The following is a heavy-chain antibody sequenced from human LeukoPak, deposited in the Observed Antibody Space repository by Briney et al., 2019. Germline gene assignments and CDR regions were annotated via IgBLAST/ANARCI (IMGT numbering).Heavy chain of an antibody. CDR2: IRNKANSYTT. J-gene: IGHJ4*02. Sequence: PGGSLRLSCAVSGFTFSDYYMDWVPPPPGKGLEWVGRIRNKANSYTTEYAASVKGRFTISRDDSKNSLYLQMNSLKAEDTAMYYCARGVLWSGYFYFDYWGQGTLVTVSP. D-gene: IGHD3-3*01. V-gene: IGHV3-72*01. CDR1: GFTFSDYY. CDR3: ARGVLWSGYFYFDY.